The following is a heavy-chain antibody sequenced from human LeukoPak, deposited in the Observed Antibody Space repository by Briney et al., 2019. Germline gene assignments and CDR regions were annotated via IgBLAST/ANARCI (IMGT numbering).Heavy chain of an antibody. V-gene: IGHV4-59*01. Sequence: SETLSLTCTVSGGSISSYYWSWIRQPPGKGLEWIGYIYYSGSTNYNPSLKSRVTISVDTSKNQFSLKLSSVTAADTAVYYCARGVSAGSGRFFDYWGQGTLVTVSS. CDR3: ARGVSAGSGRFFDY. CDR1: GGSISSYY. D-gene: IGHD3-10*01. J-gene: IGHJ4*02. CDR2: IYYSGST.